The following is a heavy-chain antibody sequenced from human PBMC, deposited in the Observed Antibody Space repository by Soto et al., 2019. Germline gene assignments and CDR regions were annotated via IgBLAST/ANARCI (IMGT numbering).Heavy chain of an antibody. Sequence: QLQLQESGSGLVKPSQTLSLTCAVSGGSISSGGYSWSWIRQPPGKGLEWIGYIYHSGSTYYNPSLKSRVTLSAERYKTQSSLKLSSVTAADTAVYNSARAAVAASAHYALDVWGQGTTVTVSS. CDR2: IYHSGST. D-gene: IGHD6-19*01. CDR3: ARAAVAASAHYALDV. CDR1: GGSISSGGYS. V-gene: IGHV4-30-2*01. J-gene: IGHJ6*02.